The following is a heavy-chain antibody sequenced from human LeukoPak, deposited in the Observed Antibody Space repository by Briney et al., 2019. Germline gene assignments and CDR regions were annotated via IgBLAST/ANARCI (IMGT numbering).Heavy chain of an antibody. CDR3: AKVYGSSWLFDY. CDR2: ISGGGGST. D-gene: IGHD6-13*01. J-gene: IGHJ4*02. V-gene: IGHV3-23*01. Sequence: PGGSLRLSCAASGFTFSSYAMSWVRQAPGKGLEWVSAISGGGGSTYYADSVKGRFTISRDNSKSTLSLQMISLRAEDTAVYYCAKVYGSSWLFDYWGQGTLVTVSS. CDR1: GFTFSSYA.